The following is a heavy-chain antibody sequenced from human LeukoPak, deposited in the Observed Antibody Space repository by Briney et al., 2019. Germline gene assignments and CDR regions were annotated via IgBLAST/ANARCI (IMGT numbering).Heavy chain of an antibody. D-gene: IGHD3-10*01. CDR1: GFTFDDYA. J-gene: IGHJ3*02. CDR3: AKDLYGSGIRRAFDI. V-gene: IGHV3-9*01. Sequence: GGSLRLSCAASGFTFDDYAMHWVRQAPGKGLEWVSGISWNSGSIGYADSVKGRFTISRDNAKNSLYLQMNSLRAEDTALYYCAKDLYGSGIRRAFDIWGQGTMVTVSS. CDR2: ISWNSGSI.